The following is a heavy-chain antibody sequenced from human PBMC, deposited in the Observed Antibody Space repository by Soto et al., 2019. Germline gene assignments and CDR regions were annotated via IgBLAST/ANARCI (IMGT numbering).Heavy chain of an antibody. CDR1: GFTFSSYG. V-gene: IGHV3-30*18. Sequence: GGSLRLSCAASGFTFSSYGMHWVRQAPGKGLEWVAVISYDGSNKYYADSVKGRFTISRDNSKNTLYLQMNSLRAEDTAVYYCAKDLLNSGRDLYYYYYYGMDAWGQGTTVTVSS. CDR3: AKDLLNSGRDLYYYYYYGMDA. CDR2: ISYDGSNK. D-gene: IGHD3-10*01. J-gene: IGHJ6*02.